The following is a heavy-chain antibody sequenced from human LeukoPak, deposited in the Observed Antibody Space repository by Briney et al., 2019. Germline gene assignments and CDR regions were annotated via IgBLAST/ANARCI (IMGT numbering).Heavy chain of an antibody. CDR3: ARNTNYFGSGNSFDY. V-gene: IGHV1-2*02. CDR2: INPNTGDT. J-gene: IGHJ4*02. CDR1: GYTFTGYH. D-gene: IGHD3-10*01. Sequence: ASVKVSCKASGYTFTGYHMHWVRQAPGQGLEWMGWINPNTGDTNYAQKFQGRVTMTRDTSIDTASMELSRLKTDDTAVYYCARNTNYFGSGNSFDYWGQGTLVTVSS.